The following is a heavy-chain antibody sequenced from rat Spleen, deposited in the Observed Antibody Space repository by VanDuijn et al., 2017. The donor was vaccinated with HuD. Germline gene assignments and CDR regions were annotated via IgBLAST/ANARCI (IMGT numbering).Heavy chain of an antibody. D-gene: IGHD1-1*01. V-gene: IGHV5-25*01. CDR3: TRENYYSADY. CDR1: GLSFSNYD. Sequence: EVQLVESGGGLVQPGRSMKLSCAASGLSFSNYDMAWVRQAPTKGLEWVASISPSGGSTYYRDSVKGRFTISRDNAKTTLYLQMNTLRSEDTATYYCTRENYYSADYWGQGVMVTVSS. CDR2: ISPSGGST. J-gene: IGHJ2*01.